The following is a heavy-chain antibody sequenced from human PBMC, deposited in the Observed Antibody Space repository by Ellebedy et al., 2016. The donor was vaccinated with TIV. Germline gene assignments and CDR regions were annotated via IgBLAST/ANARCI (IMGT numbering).Heavy chain of an antibody. CDR1: GFTFTNYW. J-gene: IGHJ2*01. D-gene: IGHD3-22*01. CDR3: ARGGYYWYFDL. V-gene: IGHV3-7*03. Sequence: GESLKISCAASGFTFTNYWMSWVRQAPGRGLEWVAKIKQDGSEKYYVDSVKGRFTISRDNAKNSLYLQMNTLRAEDTAVYYCARGGYYWYFDLWGRGTLVTVSS. CDR2: IKQDGSEK.